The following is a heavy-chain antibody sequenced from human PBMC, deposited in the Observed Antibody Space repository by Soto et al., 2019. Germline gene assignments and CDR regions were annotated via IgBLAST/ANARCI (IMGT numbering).Heavy chain of an antibody. Sequence: GGSLRLSCAASGFTFSSYWMSWVRQAPGKGLEWVANIKQDGSEKYYVDSVKGRFTISRDNAKNSLYLQMNSLRAEDTAVYYCARASSYGEESLGFFRYWGQGTLVTVSS. V-gene: IGHV3-7*01. CDR2: IKQDGSEK. D-gene: IGHD3-10*01. J-gene: IGHJ4*02. CDR3: ARASSYGEESLGFFRY. CDR1: GFTFSSYW.